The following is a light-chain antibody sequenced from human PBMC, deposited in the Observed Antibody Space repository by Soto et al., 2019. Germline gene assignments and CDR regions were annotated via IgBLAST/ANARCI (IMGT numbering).Light chain of an antibody. CDR3: QRYNSVPVT. Sequence: IQMTQSPSSLSASVGDRVTITCRASQAIGIYLAWYQQRPGTVPKLLIYSASTLQSGFPSRFSGSGSGTDFTLTISSLQPEDVATYYCQRYNSVPVTFGQGTRLEIK. CDR1: QAIGIY. V-gene: IGKV1-27*01. J-gene: IGKJ5*01. CDR2: SAS.